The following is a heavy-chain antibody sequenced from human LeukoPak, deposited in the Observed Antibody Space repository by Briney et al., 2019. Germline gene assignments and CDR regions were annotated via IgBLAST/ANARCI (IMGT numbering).Heavy chain of an antibody. CDR3: AEGTQLWLGYYMDV. V-gene: IGHV3-43D*03. CDR1: GFTFDDYT. CDR2: ISWDGGST. D-gene: IGHD5-18*01. Sequence: PGGSLRLSCAASGFTFDDYTMHWVRQAPGKGLEWVSLISWDGGSTYYADSVKGRFTISRDNSKNSLYLQVNSLRAEDTALYYCAEGTQLWLGYYMDVWGKGTTVTVSS. J-gene: IGHJ6*03.